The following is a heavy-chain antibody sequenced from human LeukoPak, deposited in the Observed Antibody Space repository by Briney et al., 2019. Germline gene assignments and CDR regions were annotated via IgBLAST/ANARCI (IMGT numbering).Heavy chain of an antibody. D-gene: IGHD2-2*01. Sequence: GASVKVSCKASGYTFTSYGISWVRQAPGQGLEWMGWISAYNSNTNYAQKPQGRVTMTTDTSTSTAYMELRSLRSDDTAVYYCARVARYQLLSPFDYWGQGTLVTVSS. CDR1: GYTFTSYG. CDR2: ISAYNSNT. J-gene: IGHJ4*02. V-gene: IGHV1-18*01. CDR3: ARVARYQLLSPFDY.